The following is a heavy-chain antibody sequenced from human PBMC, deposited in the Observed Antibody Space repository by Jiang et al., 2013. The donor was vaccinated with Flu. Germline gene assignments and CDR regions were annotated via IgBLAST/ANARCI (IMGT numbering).Heavy chain of an antibody. V-gene: IGHV4-31*03. CDR1: GGSISSGGYY. CDR2: IYYSGST. J-gene: IGHJ4*02. CDR3: ARSYHASGTYHPYFDY. Sequence: GPGLVKPSQTLSLTCTVSGGSISSGGYYWSWIRQHPGKGLEWIGYIYYSGSTYYNPSLKSRVTISVDTSKNQFSLHLGYVTAADTAVYYCARSYHASGTYHPYFDYWGQGTLVTVSS. D-gene: IGHD3-16*02.